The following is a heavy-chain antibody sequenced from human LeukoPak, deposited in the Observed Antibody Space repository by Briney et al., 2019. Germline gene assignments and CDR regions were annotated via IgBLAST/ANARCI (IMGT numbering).Heavy chain of an antibody. CDR3: AKDHESDGYPCLDH. CDR1: GFTFNNYA. D-gene: IGHD3-22*01. J-gene: IGHJ4*02. V-gene: IGHV3-23*01. Sequence: GGSLRLSCAASGFTFNNYAMTWVRQAPGKGLEWVSTISASGPYYADAVRGRFTTSRDNSRNTLSLQMDSLRAEDTAVYYCAKDHESDGYPCLDHWGLGTLVTVSS. CDR2: ISASGP.